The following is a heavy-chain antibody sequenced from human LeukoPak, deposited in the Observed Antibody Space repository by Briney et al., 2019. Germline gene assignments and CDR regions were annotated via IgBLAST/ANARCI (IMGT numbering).Heavy chain of an antibody. CDR1: GVTFGTYG. CDR3: AKVLPLTFYYMDV. V-gene: IGHV3-30*02. J-gene: IGHJ6*03. CDR2: IRFDGGDK. Sequence: GGSPRLSCVASGVTFGTYGLHWVRQAPGKGLEWVAFIRFDGGDKSYADSVKGRFTISRDNSKNTLYLQMNSLRVEDTAMYYCAKVLPLTFYYMDVWGNGTTVTVSS.